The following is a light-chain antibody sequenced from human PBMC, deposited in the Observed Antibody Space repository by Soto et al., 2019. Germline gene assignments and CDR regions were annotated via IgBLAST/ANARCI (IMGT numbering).Light chain of an antibody. Sequence: EIVLTQSPATLSLSPGERATLSCRASQSVSSYLAWYQQKPGQAPRLLIYYASNRATGIPARFSGSGSGTDFTLTISSLEPEDFAVYYCQQRSNWPPYTFGQGTMLEIK. CDR3: QQRSNWPPYT. CDR1: QSVSSY. V-gene: IGKV3-11*01. J-gene: IGKJ2*01. CDR2: YAS.